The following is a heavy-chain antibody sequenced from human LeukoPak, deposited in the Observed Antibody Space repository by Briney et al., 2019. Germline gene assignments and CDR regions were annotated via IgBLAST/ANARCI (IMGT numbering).Heavy chain of an antibody. CDR3: ARAQTLFWEFDGFDI. Sequence: GGSLRLSCAASGFTFSNYWMHWVRQAPGKGLEWIATVTSTNKIHYADSVKGRFTISRDNAENSVYLQMNSLRDEDTAVYSCARAQTLFWEFDGFDIWGRGTKVTVSS. V-gene: IGHV3-69-1*01. D-gene: IGHD3-3*01. J-gene: IGHJ3*02. CDR1: GFTFSNYW. CDR2: VTSTNKI.